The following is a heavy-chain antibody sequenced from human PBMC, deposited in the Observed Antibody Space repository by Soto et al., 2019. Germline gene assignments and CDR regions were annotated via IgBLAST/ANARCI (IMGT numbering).Heavy chain of an antibody. CDR1: GFTFSSYW. CDR2: ISNDGSST. J-gene: IGHJ6*02. CDR3: TRSDYYGSGSYIYYDGMDV. V-gene: IGHV3-74*01. Sequence: EVQLVESGGGLVQPGGSLRLSCAASGFTFSSYWMHWVRQAPGKGLVWVSRISNDGSSTSYADSVKGRFTISRDNAKNTLYLQMNSLRAEDTVVYYCTRSDYYGSGSYIYYDGMDVWGQGTTVTVSS. D-gene: IGHD3-10*01.